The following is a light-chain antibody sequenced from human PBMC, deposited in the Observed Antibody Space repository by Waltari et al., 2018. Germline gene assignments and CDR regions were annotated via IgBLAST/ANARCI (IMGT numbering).Light chain of an antibody. V-gene: IGKV3-20*01. Sequence: EIVLTQSPGTLSLSPGERATLSCRARQSVSSSYLAWYQQKPGQAPRLLIFDASNRATGIPDRFSGSGSGTDFTLTISRLEPEDFAVYFCQQYSYSPNTFGQGTKLEI. CDR2: DAS. CDR1: QSVSSSY. J-gene: IGKJ2*01. CDR3: QQYSYSPNT.